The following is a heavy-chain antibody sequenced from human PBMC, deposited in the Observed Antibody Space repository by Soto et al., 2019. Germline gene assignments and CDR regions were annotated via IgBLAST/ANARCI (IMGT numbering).Heavy chain of an antibody. J-gene: IGHJ5*02. V-gene: IGHV3-48*02. CDR1: GFTFSSYS. CDR2: ISSSSSTI. D-gene: IGHD3-10*01. CDR3: ARDLGYYGAGTLWFDP. Sequence: EVQLVESGGGLVQPGGSLRLSCAASGFTFSSYSMNWVRQAPGKGLEWVSYISSSSSTIYYADSVKGRFTISRDNAKNSLYLQMNSVRDEDTAVYYCARDLGYYGAGTLWFDPWGQGTLVTVSS.